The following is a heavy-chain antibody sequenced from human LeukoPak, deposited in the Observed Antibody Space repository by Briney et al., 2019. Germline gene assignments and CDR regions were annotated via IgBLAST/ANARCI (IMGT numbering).Heavy chain of an antibody. J-gene: IGHJ1*01. CDR1: GFTFSIYW. CDR3: ARGGGGHYYDSSGYYYFGYFQH. Sequence: QPGGSLRLSCAASGFTFSIYWMSWVRQAPGERLEWVANIKQEGSEKYYVDSVKGRFTISRDNAENSLYLQMNSLRAEDTAVYYCARGGGGHYYDSSGYYYFGYFQHWGQSTLVTVSS. CDR2: IKQEGSEK. V-gene: IGHV3-7*01. D-gene: IGHD3-22*01.